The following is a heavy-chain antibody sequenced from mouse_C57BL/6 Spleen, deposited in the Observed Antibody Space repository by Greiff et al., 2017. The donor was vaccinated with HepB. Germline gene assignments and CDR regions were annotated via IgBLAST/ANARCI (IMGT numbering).Heavy chain of an antibody. D-gene: IGHD1-1*01. CDR2: IDPEDGET. Sequence: VHVKQSGAELVKPGASVKLSCTASGFNIKDYYMHWVKQRTEQGLEWIGRIDPEDGETKYAPKLQGKATITADTSSNTAYLQLSSLTSEDTAVYYCAREACITTVVRYFDVWGTGTTVTVSS. CDR3: AREACITTVVRYFDV. CDR1: GFNIKDYY. J-gene: IGHJ1*03. V-gene: IGHV14-2*01.